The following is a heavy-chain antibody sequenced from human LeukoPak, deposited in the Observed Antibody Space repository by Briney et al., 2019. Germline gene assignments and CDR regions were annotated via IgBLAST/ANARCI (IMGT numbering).Heavy chain of an antibody. CDR1: GYSISSGYY. D-gene: IGHD5-18*01. Sequence: SETLSLTCAVSGYSISSGYYWGWIRQPPGKGLEWIGEINHSGSTNYNPSLKSRVTISVDTSKNQFSLKLSSVTAADTAVYYCARRIQLWPRFDPWGQGTLVTVSS. J-gene: IGHJ5*02. CDR2: INHSGST. V-gene: IGHV4-38-2*01. CDR3: ARRIQLWPRFDP.